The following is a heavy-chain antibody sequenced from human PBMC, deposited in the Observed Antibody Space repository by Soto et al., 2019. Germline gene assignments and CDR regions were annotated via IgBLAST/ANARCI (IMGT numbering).Heavy chain of an antibody. J-gene: IGHJ6*04. Sequence: QVQLVESGGGVVQPGRSLRLSCAASGFTFSSYGMHWVRQAPGKGLEWVAVIWYDGSNKYYADSVKGRFTISRDNSKNPLYLQMNSLRAEDTAVYYCARDPVTMRVVVPKAGGMDVWGKGTTVTVSS. V-gene: IGHV3-33*01. CDR1: GFTFSSYG. CDR2: IWYDGSNK. D-gene: IGHD3-22*01. CDR3: ARDPVTMRVVVPKAGGMDV.